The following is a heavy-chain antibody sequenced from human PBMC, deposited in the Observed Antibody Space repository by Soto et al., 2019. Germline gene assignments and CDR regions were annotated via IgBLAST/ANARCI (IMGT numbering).Heavy chain of an antibody. D-gene: IGHD3-22*01. Sequence: SGPALVNPTQTLTLTCTFSGFSLTTGGMGVAWIRQPPGKALEWLALIYWDDDKRYSPSLENRLSITKDTSKNQVVLTVTNMEAVDTATYYSAHSPRYYSASTGQKAGAFDIWRQGTMVTVSS. V-gene: IGHV2-5*02. CDR1: GFSLTTGGMG. CDR3: AHSPRYYSASTGQKAGAFDI. CDR2: IYWDDDK. J-gene: IGHJ3*02.